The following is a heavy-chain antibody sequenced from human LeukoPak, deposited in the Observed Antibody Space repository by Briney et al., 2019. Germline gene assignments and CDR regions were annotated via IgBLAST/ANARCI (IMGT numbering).Heavy chain of an antibody. CDR3: ARGVPAAIGYFQH. J-gene: IGHJ1*01. CDR1: GGSISSSSYC. D-gene: IGHD2-2*02. CDR2: INNSSSTI. Sequence: ETLSLTCTVSGGSISSSSYCWGWIRQPPGKGLEWVSYINNSSSTIYYADSVKGRFTISRDNAKNSLYLQMNSLRAEDTAVYYCARGVPAAIGYFQHWGQGTLVTVSS. V-gene: IGHV3-48*01.